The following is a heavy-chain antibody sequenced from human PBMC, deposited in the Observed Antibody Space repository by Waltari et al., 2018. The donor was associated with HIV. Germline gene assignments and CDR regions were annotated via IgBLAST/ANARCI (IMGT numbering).Heavy chain of an antibody. V-gene: IGHV3-33*04. CDR3: VASWEPAGNDGLDI. J-gene: IGHJ3*02. CDR2: IWFQGNKK. Sequence: QVQLVESGGGVVQPGKSLRLSCAASGFTFSSYGMHWVRQAPGKGLEWVAVIWFQGNKKYYANSVKGRFTISRDNSKNTLYLQLNSLRAEDTGVYYCVASWEPAGNDGLDIWGQGTTVTVSS. CDR1: GFTFSSYG. D-gene: IGHD1-26*01.